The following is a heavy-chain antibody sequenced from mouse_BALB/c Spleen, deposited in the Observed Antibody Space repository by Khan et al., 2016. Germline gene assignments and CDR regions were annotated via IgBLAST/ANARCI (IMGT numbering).Heavy chain of an antibody. CDR1: GFNIKDTY. Sequence: VQLKQSGAELVKPGASVKLSCTASGFNIKDTYMHWVKQRPEQGLEWIGRIDPANGNTKYDPKFQGQATITADTSSNTAYLQLSSLTSEDTAVYYCAFTTTLDYWGQGTTLTVSS. CDR3: AFTTTLDY. CDR2: IDPANGNT. J-gene: IGHJ2*01. D-gene: IGHD1-1*01. V-gene: IGHV14-3*02.